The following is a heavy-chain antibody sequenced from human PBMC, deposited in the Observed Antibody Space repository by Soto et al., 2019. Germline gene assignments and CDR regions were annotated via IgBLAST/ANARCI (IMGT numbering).Heavy chain of an antibody. CDR1: GASISGFY. D-gene: IGHD1-1*01. CDR2: IYATGTT. Sequence: SETLSLTCTVSGASISGFYWSWIRKSAGKGLEWIGRIYATGTTDYNPSLKSRVMMSVDTSKKQFSLKLRSVTAADTAVYYCVRHGTKTLRDWFDPWGQGISVTVSS. V-gene: IGHV4-4*07. CDR3: VRHGTKTLRDWFDP. J-gene: IGHJ5*02.